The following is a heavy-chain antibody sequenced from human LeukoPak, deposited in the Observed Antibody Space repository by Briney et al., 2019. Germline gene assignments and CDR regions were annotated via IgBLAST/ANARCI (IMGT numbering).Heavy chain of an antibody. CDR1: GFTFSSYA. D-gene: IGHD6-19*01. J-gene: IGHJ4*02. Sequence: GGSLRLSCAASGFTFSSYAMSWVRQTPGKGLEWVSAISGSGGSTYYADSVKGRFTISRDNAKNSLYLQMNSLRAEDTAVYYCARGYSSGWYGELNYWGQGTLVTVSS. CDR2: ISGSGGST. CDR3: ARGYSSGWYGELNY. V-gene: IGHV3-23*01.